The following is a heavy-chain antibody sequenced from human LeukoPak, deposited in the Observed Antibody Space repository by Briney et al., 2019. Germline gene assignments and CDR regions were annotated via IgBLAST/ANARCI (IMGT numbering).Heavy chain of an antibody. D-gene: IGHD3-10*01. Sequence: PGGSLGLSCAASGFTFSSYAMSWVRQAPGKGLEWVSAISGSGGSTYYADSVKGRFTISRDNSKNTLYLQMNSLRAEDTAVYYCAKMDSYYYGSGSGNRFGYWGQGTLVTVSS. CDR1: GFTFSSYA. CDR2: ISGSGGST. J-gene: IGHJ4*02. CDR3: AKMDSYYYGSGSGNRFGY. V-gene: IGHV3-23*01.